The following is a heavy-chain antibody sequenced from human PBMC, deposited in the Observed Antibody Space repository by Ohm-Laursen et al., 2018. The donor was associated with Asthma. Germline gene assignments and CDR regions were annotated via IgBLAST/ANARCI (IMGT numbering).Heavy chain of an antibody. Sequence: SLRLSCTASGFTFSSYGMHWVRQAPGKGLEWVAVISYDGSNKYYADSVKGRFTISRDNSKNTLYLQMNSLRAEDTAVYYCAKDLAMIVVVEPGLQHWGQGTLVTVSS. CDR1: GFTFSSYG. CDR2: ISYDGSNK. CDR3: AKDLAMIVVVEPGLQH. J-gene: IGHJ1*01. V-gene: IGHV3-30*18. D-gene: IGHD3-22*01.